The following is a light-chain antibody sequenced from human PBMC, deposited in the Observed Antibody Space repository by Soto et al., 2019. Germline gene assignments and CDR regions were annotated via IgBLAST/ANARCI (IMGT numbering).Light chain of an antibody. Sequence: DIHMTQSPSSVAASVGDSVIITCRASQDISSWVAGYQQKPGKDPKLMISAASSLESGDPRRFSGSGSGTYFTIIISSLQTEYFATYFCQKGERFPFTFGGGNKVEIK. J-gene: IGKJ4*01. CDR3: QKGERFPFT. CDR1: QDISSW. CDR2: AAS. V-gene: IGKV1-12*01.